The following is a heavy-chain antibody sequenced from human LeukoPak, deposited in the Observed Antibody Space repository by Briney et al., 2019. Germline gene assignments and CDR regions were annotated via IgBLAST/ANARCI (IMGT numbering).Heavy chain of an antibody. V-gene: IGHV1-18*01. CDR3: ARDGPYYGSGSDIDY. CDR2: ISAYNGNT. D-gene: IGHD3-10*01. CDR1: GYTFTSYG. Sequence: ASVKVSCKASGYTFTSYGISWVRQAPGQGLEWMGWISAYNGNTNYAQKLQGRVTMTTDTSTSTAYMELRSLRSDDTAVYYCARDGPYYGSGSDIDYWGQGTLVTVSS. J-gene: IGHJ4*02.